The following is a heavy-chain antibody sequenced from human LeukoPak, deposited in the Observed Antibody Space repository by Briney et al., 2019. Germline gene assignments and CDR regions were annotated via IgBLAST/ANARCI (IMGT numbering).Heavy chain of an antibody. J-gene: IGHJ5*02. CDR3: ARDRARVQEYSSSPDDP. V-gene: IGHV1-2*02. Sequence: ASVKVSCKASGYTFTGYYMHWVRQAPGQGLEWMGWINPNSGGTNYAQKFQGRVTMTRDTAISTAYMELGRLRSDDTAVYYCARDRARVQEYSSSPDDPWGQGTLVTVSS. D-gene: IGHD6-6*01. CDR1: GYTFTGYY. CDR2: INPNSGGT.